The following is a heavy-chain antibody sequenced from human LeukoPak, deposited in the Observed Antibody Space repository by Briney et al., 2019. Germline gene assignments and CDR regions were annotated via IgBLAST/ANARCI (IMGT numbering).Heavy chain of an antibody. CDR1: GSTFSSYA. Sequence: GGSLRLSCAVSGSTFSSYAMSWVRQAPEKGLEWVSVISGSGGSTYYADSVKGRFTISRDNSKNTLYLQMNSLRVEDTAVYYCAKPEGEVVTPYDAFDIWGQGTMVTVSS. J-gene: IGHJ3*02. CDR3: AKPEGEVVTPYDAFDI. V-gene: IGHV3-23*01. CDR2: ISGSGGST. D-gene: IGHD2-15*01.